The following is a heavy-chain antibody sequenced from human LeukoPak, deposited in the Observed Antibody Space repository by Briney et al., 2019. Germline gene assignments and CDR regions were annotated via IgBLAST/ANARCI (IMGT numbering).Heavy chain of an antibody. CDR1: GGTFNSYA. J-gene: IGHJ6*02. CDR3: ASIAVAGPRYYYGMDV. CDR2: IIPILGIA. V-gene: IGHV1-69*04. D-gene: IGHD6-19*01. Sequence: GSSVKVSCKASGGTFNSYAISWVRQAPGQGLEWMGRIIPILGIANYAQKFQGRVTITADKSTSTAYMELSSLRSEDTAVYYCASIAVAGPRYYYGMDVWGQGTTVTVSS.